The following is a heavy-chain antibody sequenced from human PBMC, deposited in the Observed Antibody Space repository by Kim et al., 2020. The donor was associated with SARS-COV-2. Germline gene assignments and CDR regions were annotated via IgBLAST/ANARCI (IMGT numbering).Heavy chain of an antibody. V-gene: IGHV1-3*01. CDR2: INAGNGNA. D-gene: IGHD2-15*01. Sequence: ASVKVSCKASGYTFTSYAMHWVRQAPGQRLEWMGWINAGNGNAKYSQKLQGRVTMTRDTSASVDYMELSSLRSEDTAVYYCSRGGGDYWGQGILVIVSP. CDR3: SRGGGDY. J-gene: IGHJ4*02. CDR1: GYTFTSYA.